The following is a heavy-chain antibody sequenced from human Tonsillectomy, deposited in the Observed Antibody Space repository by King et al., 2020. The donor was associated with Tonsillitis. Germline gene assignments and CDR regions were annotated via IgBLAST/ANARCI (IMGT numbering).Heavy chain of an antibody. CDR1: GYTFTTYD. Sequence: QLVQSGAEVKKPGASVKVSCKASGYTFTTYDINWVRQATGQGLEWMGWMNPNSGETVYAQKFQGRVAMTRDTSISTAYMELSSLRSEDTAVYYCARGSIWIGNYGMDVWGQGTTVTVSS. V-gene: IGHV1-8*01. CDR3: ARGSIWIGNYGMDV. D-gene: IGHD3-10*01. J-gene: IGHJ6*02. CDR2: MNPNSGET.